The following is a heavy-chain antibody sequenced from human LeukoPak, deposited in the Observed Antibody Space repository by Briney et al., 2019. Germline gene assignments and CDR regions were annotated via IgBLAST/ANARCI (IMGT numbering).Heavy chain of an antibody. D-gene: IGHD3-10*01. CDR2: ISAYNGNT. CDR3: ARLAYYGSGSYYNAGRYWFDP. CDR1: GYTFTSYG. V-gene: IGHV1-18*01. J-gene: IGHJ5*02. Sequence: GASVKVSCKASGYTFTSYGISWVRQAPGQELEWMGWISAYNGNTNYAQKLQGRVTMTTDTSTSTAYMELRSLRSDDTAVYYCARLAYYGSGSYYNAGRYWFDPWGQGTLVTVSS.